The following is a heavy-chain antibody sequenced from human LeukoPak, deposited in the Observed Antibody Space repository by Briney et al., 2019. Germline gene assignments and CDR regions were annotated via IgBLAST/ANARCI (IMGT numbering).Heavy chain of an antibody. CDR3: AREFRVPYWYFDL. J-gene: IGHJ2*01. CDR1: GYTFTGYY. CDR2: INPNSGGT. D-gene: IGHD2-2*01. V-gene: IGHV1-2*02. Sequence: PEASVKVSCKASGYTFTGYYMHWVRQAPGQGLEWMGWINPNSGGTNYAQKFQGRVTMTRDTSISTAYMELSRLRSDDTAVYYCAREFRVPYWYFDLWGRGTLVTVSS.